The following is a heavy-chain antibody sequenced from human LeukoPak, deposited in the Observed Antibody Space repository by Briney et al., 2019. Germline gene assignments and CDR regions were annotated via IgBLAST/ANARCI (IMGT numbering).Heavy chain of an antibody. J-gene: IGHJ4*02. Sequence: GSLRLSCAASGFTFSSYSMNWIRQPPGKGLEWIGEINHSGSTNHNPSLKSRVTISVDTSKNQFSLKLSSVPAADTAVYYCARVYYDFWSGYSTFDYWGQGTLVTVSS. CDR2: INHSGST. CDR3: ARVYYDFWSGYSTFDY. V-gene: IGHV4-34*01. CDR1: GFTFSSYS. D-gene: IGHD3-3*01.